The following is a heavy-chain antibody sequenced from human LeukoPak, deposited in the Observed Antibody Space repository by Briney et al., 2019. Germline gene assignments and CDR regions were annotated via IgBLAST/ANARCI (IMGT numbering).Heavy chain of an antibody. Sequence: SETLSLTCTVSGGSISSYYWSWIRQPPGKGLEWIGYIYTSGSTNYNPSLKSRVTISVDTSKNQFSLKLSSVTAADTAVYYCAREIVGATAYYFDYWGQGTLVTVSS. D-gene: IGHD1-26*01. CDR3: AREIVGATAYYFDY. J-gene: IGHJ4*02. CDR2: IYTSGST. V-gene: IGHV4-4*09. CDR1: GGSISSYY.